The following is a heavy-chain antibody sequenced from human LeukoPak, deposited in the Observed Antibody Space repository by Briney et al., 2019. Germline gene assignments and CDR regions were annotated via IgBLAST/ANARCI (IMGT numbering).Heavy chain of an antibody. CDR1: GYSFTSYW. V-gene: IGHV5-51*01. Sequence: GESLKISCKGSGYSFTSYWIGWVRQMPGKGLEWVGIIYPGDSDTRYSPSFQGQVTISADKSISTAYLQWSSLKASDTAMYYCARPVGTVAAQYDAFDIWGQGTMVTVSS. CDR2: IYPGDSDT. D-gene: IGHD6-19*01. J-gene: IGHJ3*02. CDR3: ARPVGTVAAQYDAFDI.